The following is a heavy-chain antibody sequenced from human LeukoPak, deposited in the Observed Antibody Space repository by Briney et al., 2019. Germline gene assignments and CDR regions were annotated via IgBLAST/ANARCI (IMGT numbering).Heavy chain of an antibody. Sequence: GGSLRLSRAASGFTFSSYDMHWVRQAPGKGLEWVAVIWYDGINKYYVDSVKGRFTISRDNSKNTLYLQMNSLRAEDTAVYYCARDRDVWGQGTLVTVSS. CDR1: GFTFSSYD. CDR3: ARDRDV. CDR2: IWYDGINK. J-gene: IGHJ4*02. V-gene: IGHV3-33*01.